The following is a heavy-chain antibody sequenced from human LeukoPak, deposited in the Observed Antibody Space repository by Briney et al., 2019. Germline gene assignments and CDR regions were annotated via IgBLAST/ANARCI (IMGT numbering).Heavy chain of an antibody. J-gene: IGHJ3*02. CDR2: IYYSGST. Sequence: PETLSLTCTVSGGSISSYYWSWIRQPPGKGLEWIGYIYYSGSTNYNPSLKSRVTISVDTSKNQFSLKLSSVTAADTAVYYCARAPCGGDCYFRVAAFDIWGQGTMVTVSS. CDR3: ARAPCGGDCYFRVAAFDI. D-gene: IGHD2-21*02. CDR1: GGSISSYY. V-gene: IGHV4-59*01.